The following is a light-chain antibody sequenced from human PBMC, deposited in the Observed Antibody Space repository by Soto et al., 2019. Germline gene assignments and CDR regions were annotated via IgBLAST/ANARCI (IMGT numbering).Light chain of an antibody. V-gene: IGLV2-14*01. Sequence: QSVLTQPASVSGSPGQSITISCTGTSSDVGGYNRVSWYQQHPDKAPKLIIYEVTNRPSGISNRFSGSKSGDTASLTISGLQAEDEADYYCSSYRSGSAHVFGTGTKVTVL. CDR3: SSYRSGSAHV. J-gene: IGLJ1*01. CDR1: SSDVGGYNR. CDR2: EVT.